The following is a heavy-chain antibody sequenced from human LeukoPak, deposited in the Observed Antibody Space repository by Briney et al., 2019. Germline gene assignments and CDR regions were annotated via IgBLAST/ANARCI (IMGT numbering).Heavy chain of an antibody. CDR2: IYYSGST. J-gene: IGHJ5*02. D-gene: IGHD1-26*01. CDR3: ARESYYINWFDP. CDR1: GGSISSYY. Sequence: PSETLSLTCTVSGGSISSYYWSWIRQPPGKGLEWIGYIYYSGSTNYNPSLKSRVTISVDTSKNQFSLKLSSVPAADTAVYYCARESYYINWFDPWGQGTLVTVSS. V-gene: IGHV4-59*01.